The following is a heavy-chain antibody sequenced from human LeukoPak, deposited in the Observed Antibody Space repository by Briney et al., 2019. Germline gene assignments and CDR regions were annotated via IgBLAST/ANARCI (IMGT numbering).Heavy chain of an antibody. CDR3: ARQTGSGLFILP. CDR2: IYYSGNT. Sequence: SETLSLTCTVSGVSISSSNSYWGWIRQPPGKGLEWTGSIYYSGNTYYNASLKSQVPISIDTSKNQFSLRLTSVTAADTAVYYCARQTGSGLFILPGGQGTLVTVSS. J-gene: IGHJ4*02. D-gene: IGHD3/OR15-3a*01. V-gene: IGHV4-39*01. CDR1: GVSISSSNSY.